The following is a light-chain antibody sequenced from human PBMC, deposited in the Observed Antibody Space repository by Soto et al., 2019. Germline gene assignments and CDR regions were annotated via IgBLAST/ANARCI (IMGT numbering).Light chain of an antibody. Sequence: VLTHSPGTLSFSPGDRATLFFSSRQSLTNPYIAWYQQKPGQAPRLLIYDISSRTTGIPDRFSGSVSGTDFTLTITRLEPEDFAVFYCQQYGSSEIIFGQGTRLQI. CDR1: QSLTNPY. CDR3: QQYGSSEII. CDR2: DIS. J-gene: IGKJ5*01. V-gene: IGKV3-20*01.